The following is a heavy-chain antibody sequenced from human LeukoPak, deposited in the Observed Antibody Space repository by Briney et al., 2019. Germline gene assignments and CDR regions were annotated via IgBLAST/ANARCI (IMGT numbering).Heavy chain of an antibody. Sequence: SETLSLTCTVSGGSISSSSYYWGWIRQPPGKGLEWIGSIYYSGSTYYSPSLKSRVTISVDTSKNQFSLKLSSVTAADTAVYYCARQPQLWLQYYFDYWGQGTLVTVSS. V-gene: IGHV4-39*01. CDR3: ARQPQLWLQYYFDY. CDR2: IYYSGST. CDR1: GGSISSSSYY. D-gene: IGHD5-18*01. J-gene: IGHJ4*02.